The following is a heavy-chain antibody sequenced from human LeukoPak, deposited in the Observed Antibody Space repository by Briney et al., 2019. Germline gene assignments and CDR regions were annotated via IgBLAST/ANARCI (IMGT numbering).Heavy chain of an antibody. CDR3: TTYPGDS. V-gene: IGHV3-73*01. CDR1: GFAFSGTA. J-gene: IGHJ4*02. CDR2: IRSKTNTYAT. Sequence: GGSLRLPGAASGFAFSGTAMHWVRQASGKGLEWVGRIRSKTNTYATAYAASVKGRFTISRDDSKNTAYLQMNSLKTEDTAVYYCTTYPGDSWGQGTLLTVSS. D-gene: IGHD2-21*01.